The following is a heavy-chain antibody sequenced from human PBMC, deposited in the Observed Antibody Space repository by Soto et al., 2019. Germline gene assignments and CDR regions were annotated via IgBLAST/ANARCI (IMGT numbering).Heavy chain of an antibody. CDR3: AREHQYYYYYGMDV. CDR1: GYTFTSYD. V-gene: IGHV1-8*01. CDR2: MNPNSGNT. Sequence: ASVKVSCKASGYTFTSYDINWVRQATGQGLEWMGWMNPNSGNTGYAQKFQGRVTMTRNTSISTAYMELSSLRSEDTAVYYCAREHQYYYYYGMDVWGQGTMVTVSS. J-gene: IGHJ6*02.